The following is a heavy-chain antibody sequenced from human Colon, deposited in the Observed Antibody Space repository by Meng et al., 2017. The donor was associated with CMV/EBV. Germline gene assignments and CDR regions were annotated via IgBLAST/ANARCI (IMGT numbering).Heavy chain of an antibody. CDR1: EMTFSNAW. CDR3: AAITAATVTLYGMDV. Sequence: GGSLRLSCTASEMTFSNAWMSWVRQAPGKGLEWIGRIKSKIDGGTTDYAAPVKGRFSLSRDDSKNTLYLQMKSLKTEDTAVYYCAAITAATVTLYGMDVWGLGTTVTVSS. V-gene: IGHV3-15*01. CDR2: IKSKIDGGTT. J-gene: IGHJ6*02. D-gene: IGHD6-13*01.